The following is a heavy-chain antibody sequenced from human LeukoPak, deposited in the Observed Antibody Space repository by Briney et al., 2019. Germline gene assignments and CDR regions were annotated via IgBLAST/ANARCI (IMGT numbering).Heavy chain of an antibody. CDR2: IYSGGST. V-gene: IGHV3-53*01. Sequence: GGSLGLSCAASGFTVSSSYMTWVRQAPGKGLEWVSVIYSGGSTYYADSVEGRFTTSRDNSKNTLYLQMNSLRAEDTAVYYCARDLGQADYWGQGTLVTVSS. J-gene: IGHJ4*02. CDR3: ARDLGQADY. CDR1: GFTVSSSY.